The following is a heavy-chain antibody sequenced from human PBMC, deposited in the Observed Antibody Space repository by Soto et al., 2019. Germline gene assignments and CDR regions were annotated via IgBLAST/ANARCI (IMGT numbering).Heavy chain of an antibody. Sequence: EVQLVESGGGLVQPGGSLRLSCAASGFSFNDYSMNWVRQAPGKGLEWVSYIGGISSTISYADSVKGRFTISRDNAKNSLFLQMHSLRGDDTAVYYCAGDSAYAFDIWGQVTMVTVAS. CDR3: AGDSAYAFDI. V-gene: IGHV3-48*01. CDR1: GFSFNDYS. J-gene: IGHJ3*02. CDR2: IGGISSTI.